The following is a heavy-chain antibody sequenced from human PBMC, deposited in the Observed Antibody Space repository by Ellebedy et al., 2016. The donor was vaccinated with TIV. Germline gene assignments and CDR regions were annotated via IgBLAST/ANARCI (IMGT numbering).Heavy chain of an antibody. CDR3: ARGPVGVGPAFKV. J-gene: IGHJ3*01. CDR1: GLTFSSHA. D-gene: IGHD4-23*01. CDR2: ITESGGNN. V-gene: IGHV3-23*01. Sequence: GESLKISCAASGLTFSSHAMSWVRQAPGKGLEWVSSITESGGNNYYADSVKGRFTISRDNSKDTLYRQMNSLRAEDTASYYCARGPVGVGPAFKVWGQGTMVTVSS.